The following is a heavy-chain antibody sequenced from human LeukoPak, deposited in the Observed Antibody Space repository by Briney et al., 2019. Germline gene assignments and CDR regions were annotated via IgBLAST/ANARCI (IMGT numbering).Heavy chain of an antibody. CDR3: ARAPHKIVVVPAARYYYGMDV. CDR1: GYTFTSYG. J-gene: IGHJ6*02. CDR2: ISAYNGNT. V-gene: IGHV1-18*01. Sequence: ASVKVSCKASGYTFTSYGISWMRQAPGQGLEWMGWISAYNGNTNYAQKLQGRVTMTTDTSTSTAYMELRSLRSDDTAVYYCARAPHKIVVVPAARYYYGMDVWGQGTTVTVSS. D-gene: IGHD2-2*01.